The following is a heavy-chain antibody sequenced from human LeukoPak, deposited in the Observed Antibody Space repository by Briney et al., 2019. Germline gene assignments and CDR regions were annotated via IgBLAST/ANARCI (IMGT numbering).Heavy chain of an antibody. J-gene: IGHJ4*02. V-gene: IGHV1-69*02. Sequence: GSSVKVSCKASGGTFSSYTISWVRQAPGQGLEWMGRIIPILGIANYAQKFQGRVTITADKSTSTAYMELSSLRSEDTAVYYCARGGYYYDSSGYYPFDYWGQGTLVTVSS. CDR2: IIPILGIA. CDR1: GGTFSSYT. D-gene: IGHD3-22*01. CDR3: ARGGYYYDSSGYYPFDY.